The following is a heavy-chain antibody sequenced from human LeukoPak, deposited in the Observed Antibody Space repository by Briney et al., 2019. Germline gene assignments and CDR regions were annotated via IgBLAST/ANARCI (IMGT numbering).Heavy chain of an antibody. CDR1: GFTFSSYS. Sequence: GGSLRLSCAASGFTFSSYSMNWVRQAPGKGLEWVSSISSSRSYIYYADSVKGRFTISRDNAKNSLYLQMNSLRAEDTAVYYCARAAPNYGGNSWFDYWGQGTLVTVSS. D-gene: IGHD4-23*01. CDR2: ISSSRSYI. CDR3: ARAAPNYGGNSWFDY. J-gene: IGHJ4*02. V-gene: IGHV3-21*01.